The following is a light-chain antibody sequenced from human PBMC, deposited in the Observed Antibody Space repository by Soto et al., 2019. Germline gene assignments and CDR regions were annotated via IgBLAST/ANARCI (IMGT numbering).Light chain of an antibody. V-gene: IGLV2-14*01. CDR3: NSYTSSSTHVV. J-gene: IGLJ2*01. Sequence: QSALTQPASVSGSPGQSITISCTGTSSDVGGYNYVSWYQQHPGKAPKLMIYEVSNRPSGVSNRFSGSKSGNTASLTISGLQAEDAADYYCNSYTSSSTHVVFGGGTKLTVL. CDR2: EVS. CDR1: SSDVGGYNY.